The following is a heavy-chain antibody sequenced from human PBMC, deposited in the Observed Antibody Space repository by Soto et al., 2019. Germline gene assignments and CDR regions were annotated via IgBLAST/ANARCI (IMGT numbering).Heavy chain of an antibody. V-gene: IGHV4-31*03. CDR3: ARATGTLRSRNCDY. D-gene: IGHD1-1*01. Sequence: SDTLSRNCFVSGGSISTVGHYWTWIRQPPGKGLEWIGSIYHTGSTYYSKSLRSRLTMSVDTSKSQFSLRLSSVTAADTAVYYCARATGTLRSRNCDYWGQGSLVTVSS. CDR2: IYHTGST. CDR1: GGSISTVGHY. J-gene: IGHJ4*02.